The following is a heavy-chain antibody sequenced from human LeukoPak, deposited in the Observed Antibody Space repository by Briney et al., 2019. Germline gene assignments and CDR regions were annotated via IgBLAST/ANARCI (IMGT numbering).Heavy chain of an antibody. Sequence: PGGSLRLSCAASGFTFSSYSMNWVRQAPGKGLEWVSSISSSSSYIYYADSVKGRFTISRDNAKNSLYLQMNSLRTEDTAVYYCARVSYDSSGYQFDYWGQGTLVTVSS. V-gene: IGHV3-21*01. CDR2: ISSSSSYI. CDR3: ARVSYDSSGYQFDY. D-gene: IGHD3-22*01. J-gene: IGHJ4*02. CDR1: GFTFSSYS.